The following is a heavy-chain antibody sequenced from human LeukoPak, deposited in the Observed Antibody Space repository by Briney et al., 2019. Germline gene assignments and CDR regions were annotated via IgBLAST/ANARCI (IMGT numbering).Heavy chain of an antibody. CDR2: ISSSGSTI. J-gene: IGHJ6*02. Sequence: GGSLRLSCAASGFTFSSYEMNWVRQAPGKGLEWVSYISSSGSTIYYADSVKGRFTISRDNAKNSLYLQMNSLRAEDTAVYYCAREAVANYYYFGMDVWGQGTTVTVSS. V-gene: IGHV3-48*03. CDR3: AREAVANYYYFGMDV. CDR1: GFTFSSYE.